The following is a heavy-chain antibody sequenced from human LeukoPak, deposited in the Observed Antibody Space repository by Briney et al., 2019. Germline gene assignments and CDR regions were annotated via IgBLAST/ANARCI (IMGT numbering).Heavy chain of an antibody. J-gene: IGHJ6*04. Sequence: PGGSLRLSCAASGFTLSSYEMNWVRQARGEGLEWVSYISSSGSTIYYADSVKGRFTISRDNAKNSLYLQMNSLRAEDTAVYYCAELGITMIGGVWGKGTTVTISS. D-gene: IGHD3-10*02. V-gene: IGHV3-48*03. CDR1: GFTLSSYE. CDR2: ISSSGSTI. CDR3: AELGITMIGGV.